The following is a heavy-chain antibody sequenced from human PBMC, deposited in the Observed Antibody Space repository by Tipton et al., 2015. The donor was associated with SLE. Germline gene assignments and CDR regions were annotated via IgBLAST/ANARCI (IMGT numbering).Heavy chain of an antibody. Sequence: TLSLTCTVSGGSISSSSCYWGWIRQPPGKGLEWIGSIYYSGNTYYNPSLKSRVTISVDTSKNQFSLKLSSVTAADTAVYYCARRLVAAANDWYFGLWGRGTLVTVSS. CDR3: ARRLVAAANDWYFGL. CDR1: GGSISSSSCY. D-gene: IGHD2-2*01. CDR2: IYYSGNT. J-gene: IGHJ2*01. V-gene: IGHV4-39*07.